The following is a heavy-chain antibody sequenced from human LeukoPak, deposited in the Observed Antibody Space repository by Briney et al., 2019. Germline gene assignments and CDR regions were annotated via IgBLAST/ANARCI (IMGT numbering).Heavy chain of an antibody. CDR3: VRHIKPAGPWDGMDV. D-gene: IGHD1-26*01. J-gene: IGHJ6*02. Sequence: ASAKLSCKASGYTFTSYGISWVRQAPGQGLEWVAWISAYNSNKNSAEKFQGRVTMTIDTSTSTAYMELRSLKSDDTAVYYCVRHIKPAGPWDGMDVWGQGTTVIVSS. CDR2: ISAYNSNK. V-gene: IGHV1-18*04. CDR1: GYTFTSYG.